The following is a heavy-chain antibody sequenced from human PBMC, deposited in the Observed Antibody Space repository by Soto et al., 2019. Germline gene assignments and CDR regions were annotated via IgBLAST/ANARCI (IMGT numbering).Heavy chain of an antibody. CDR3: ARGTHYDILTGYYLPYYGMDV. D-gene: IGHD3-9*01. CDR2: SYHSGST. V-gene: IGHV4-4*02. Sequence: SETLSLTGAVSGGAISSSNWWSWVRQPPGKGLECIGESYHSGSTNYNPSLKSRVTISVDKFKNQFSLKLSSVTAADTAVYYCARGTHYDILTGYYLPYYGMDVWAQGTTVTVSS. J-gene: IGHJ6*02. CDR1: GGAISSSNW.